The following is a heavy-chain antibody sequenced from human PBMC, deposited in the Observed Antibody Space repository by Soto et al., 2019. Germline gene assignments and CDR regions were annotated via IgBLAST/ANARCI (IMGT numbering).Heavy chain of an antibody. J-gene: IGHJ3*02. CDR3: ARAIAVAGTNIRAFDI. V-gene: IGHV1-69*13. CDR2: IIPIFGTA. D-gene: IGHD6-19*01. Sequence: ASVKVSCKASGGTFSSYAISWVRQAPGQGLEWMGGIIPIFGTANYAQKFQGRVTITADESTSTAYMELSSLRSEDTAVYYCARAIAVAGTNIRAFDIWGQGTMDPVSS. CDR1: GGTFSSYA.